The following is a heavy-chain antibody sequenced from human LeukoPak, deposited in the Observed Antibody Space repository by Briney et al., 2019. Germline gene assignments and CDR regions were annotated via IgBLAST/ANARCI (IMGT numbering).Heavy chain of an antibody. V-gene: IGHV3-64*01. J-gene: IGHJ3*02. CDR1: GFTFSSYA. Sequence: GGSLRLSCAASGFTFSSYAMFWVRQAPGMGLESVSTITTNGGNTFYANSVKGRFTISRDNSKNTLYLQMGSLRAEDMAVYYCARDVGSGSKAFDIWGQGTMVTVSS. CDR2: ITTNGGNT. CDR3: ARDVGSGSKAFDI. D-gene: IGHD3-10*01.